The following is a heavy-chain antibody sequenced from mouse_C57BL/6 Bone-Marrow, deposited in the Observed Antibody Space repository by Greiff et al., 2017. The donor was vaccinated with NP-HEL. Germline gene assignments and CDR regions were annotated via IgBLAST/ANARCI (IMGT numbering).Heavy chain of an antibody. J-gene: IGHJ3*01. CDR1: GFSFNTYA. D-gene: IGHD1-1*02. Sequence: EVKLQESGGGLVQPKGSLKLSCAASGFSFNTYAMNWVRQAPGKGLEWVARIRSKSNNYATYYADSVKDRFTISRDDSESMLYLQMNNLKTEDTAMYYCVRHGALYPFAYWGQGTLVTVSA. V-gene: IGHV10-1*01. CDR2: IRSKSNNYAT. CDR3: VRHGALYPFAY.